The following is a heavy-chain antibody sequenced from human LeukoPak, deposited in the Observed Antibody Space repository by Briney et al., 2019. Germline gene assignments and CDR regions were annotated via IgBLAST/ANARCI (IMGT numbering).Heavy chain of an antibody. CDR2: IYYSGST. J-gene: IGHJ4*02. CDR1: GGSISSGGYY. CDR3: ARVGIVGTLQVDY. D-gene: IGHD2-15*01. V-gene: IGHV4-30-4*01. Sequence: SETLSLTCTVSGGSISSGGYYWSWIRQPPGKGLEWIGYIYYSGSTYYNPSLKSRVTISVDTSKNQFSLKLSSVTAADTAAYYCARVGIVGTLQVDYWGQGTLVTVSS.